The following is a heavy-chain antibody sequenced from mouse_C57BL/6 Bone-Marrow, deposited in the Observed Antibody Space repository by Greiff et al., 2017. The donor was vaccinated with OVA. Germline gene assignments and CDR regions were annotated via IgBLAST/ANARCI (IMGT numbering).Heavy chain of an antibody. CDR1: GFTFSSYA. D-gene: IGHD2-2*01. CDR2: ISDGGSYT. Sequence: EVKLMESGGGLVKPGGSLKLSCAASGFTFSSYAMSWVRQTPEKRLEWVATISDGGSYTYYPDNVKGRFTISRDNAKNNLYLQMSHLKSEDTAMYYCARDPMVTTGFAYWGQGTLVTVSA. J-gene: IGHJ3*01. CDR3: ARDPMVTTGFAY. V-gene: IGHV5-4*01.